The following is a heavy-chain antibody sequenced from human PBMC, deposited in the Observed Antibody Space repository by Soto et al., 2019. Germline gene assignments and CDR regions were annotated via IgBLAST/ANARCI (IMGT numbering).Heavy chain of an antibody. V-gene: IGHV4-59*08. J-gene: IGHJ4*02. CDR1: GGSISSYY. D-gene: IGHD3-9*01. CDR3: AGAYYDILTGYYYPTDY. CDR2: IYYSGST. Sequence: SETLSLTCTVSGGSISSYYWSWIRQPPGKGLEWIGYIYYSGSTNYNPSLKSRVTISVDTSKNQFSLKLSSVTAADTAVYYCAGAYYDILTGYYYPTDYWGQGTLVTVSS.